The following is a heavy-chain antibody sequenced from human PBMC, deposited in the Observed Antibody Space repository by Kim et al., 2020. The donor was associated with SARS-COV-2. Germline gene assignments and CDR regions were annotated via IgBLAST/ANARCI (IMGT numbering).Heavy chain of an antibody. D-gene: IGHD6-6*01. CDR3: ARSRPRMWYGMDV. V-gene: IGHV3-11*03. Sequence: YADSVKGRFTISRDNAKNSLYLQMNSLRAEDTAVYYCARSRPRMWYGMDVWGQGTTVTVSS. J-gene: IGHJ6*02.